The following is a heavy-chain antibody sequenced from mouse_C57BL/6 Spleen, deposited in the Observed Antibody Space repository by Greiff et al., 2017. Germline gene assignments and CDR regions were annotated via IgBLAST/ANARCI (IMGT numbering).Heavy chain of an antibody. D-gene: IGHD1-1*01. J-gene: IGHJ2*01. CDR1: GYSITSGYY. Sequence: EVKLVESGPGLVKPSQSLSLTCSVTGYSITSGYYWNWIRQFPGNKLEWMGYISYDGSNNYNPSLKNRISITRDTSKNQFFLKLNSVTTEDTATYYCARAGSTRNFDYWGQGTTLTVSS. CDR3: ARAGSTRNFDY. V-gene: IGHV3-6*01. CDR2: ISYDGSN.